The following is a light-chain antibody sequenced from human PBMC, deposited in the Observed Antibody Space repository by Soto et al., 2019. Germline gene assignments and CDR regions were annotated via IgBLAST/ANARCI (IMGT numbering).Light chain of an antibody. CDR2: RNN. Sequence: QSVLTQPPSASGTPGQRVTISCSGGSSNIGTNYVYWYQQLPGTAPKLLTYRNNLRPSGVPDRFSASKSGTSASLAISGLRSEDEGDYFCAGWDDSLHGLIFGAGTKLTVL. CDR3: AGWDDSLHGLI. V-gene: IGLV1-47*01. CDR1: SSNIGTNY. J-gene: IGLJ1*01.